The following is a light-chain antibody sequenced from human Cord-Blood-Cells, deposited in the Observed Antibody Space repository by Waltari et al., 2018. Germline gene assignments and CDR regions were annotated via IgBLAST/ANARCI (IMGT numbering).Light chain of an antibody. J-gene: IGKJ2*01. Sequence: EIVLTQSPATQSLSPGERATLSCRASQSVSSYLAWYQQKPGQAPRLLIDDASNRATGIPARFSGSGSGTDFTLTISSLEPEDFAVYYCQQRSNWPPTFGQGTKLEIK. CDR1: QSVSSY. V-gene: IGKV3-11*01. CDR3: QQRSNWPPT. CDR2: DAS.